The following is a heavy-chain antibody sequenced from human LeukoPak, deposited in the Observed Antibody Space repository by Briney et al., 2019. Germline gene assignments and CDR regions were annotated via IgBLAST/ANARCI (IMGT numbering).Heavy chain of an antibody. CDR3: ARHRPYNWNERSLRPVAFDI. J-gene: IGHJ3*02. Sequence: GESLKISCKGSGYSFTSYWIGWVRQMPGKGLEWMGIIYPGDSDTRYSPSFQGQVTISADKSISTAYLQWSSLKASDTAMYYCARHRPYNWNERSLRPVAFDIWGQGTMVTVSS. CDR1: GYSFTSYW. CDR2: IYPGDSDT. V-gene: IGHV5-51*01. D-gene: IGHD1-1*01.